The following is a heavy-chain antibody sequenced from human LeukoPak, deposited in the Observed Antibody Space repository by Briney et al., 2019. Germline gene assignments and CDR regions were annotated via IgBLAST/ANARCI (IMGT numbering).Heavy chain of an antibody. CDR2: ISAYNGNI. V-gene: IGHV1-18*01. CDR1: GYTFCTYG. J-gene: IGHJ4*02. CDR3: ARAGTTSSSTPDF. Sequence: ASVKVSCKASGYTFCTYGVTCVRQAPGQGLEWMGWISAYNGNINYAQEFQGRVTLTSDTSTSTAYMELRSLRSDDTAVYYCARAGTTSSSTPDFWGQGTLVTVSS. D-gene: IGHD2-15*01.